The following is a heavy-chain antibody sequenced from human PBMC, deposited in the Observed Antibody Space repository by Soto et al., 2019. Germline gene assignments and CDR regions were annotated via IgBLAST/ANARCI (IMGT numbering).Heavy chain of an antibody. CDR2: IYWDDDK. CDR1: GFSLSTNGVG. CDR3: AHKAKRGYSGYDYVDY. V-gene: IGHV2-5*02. J-gene: IGHJ4*02. Sequence: GSGPTLVNPTQTLTLTCTFSGFSLSTNGVGVGWIRQPPGKALEWLALIYWDDDKRYSPSLKSRLTITKDTSKNQVVLTMTNMDPVDTATYYCAHKAKRGYSGYDYVDYWGQGALVTVSS. D-gene: IGHD5-12*01.